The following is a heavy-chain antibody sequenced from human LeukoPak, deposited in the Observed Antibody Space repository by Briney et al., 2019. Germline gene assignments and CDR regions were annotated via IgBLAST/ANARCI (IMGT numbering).Heavy chain of an antibody. J-gene: IGHJ4*02. Sequence: MPSQTLSLTRTVSGGSISSGSFYWRWIRQTAGKGLEWIGRIYPSGDSQYSPSFRSRATISLDTRNQFSLKLSSVTAADTAVYFCARGYDRNGYQSRGFDYWGQGALVNVSS. D-gene: IGHD3-22*01. CDR3: ARGYDRNGYQSRGFDY. CDR2: IYPSGDS. V-gene: IGHV4-61*02. CDR1: GGSISSGSFY.